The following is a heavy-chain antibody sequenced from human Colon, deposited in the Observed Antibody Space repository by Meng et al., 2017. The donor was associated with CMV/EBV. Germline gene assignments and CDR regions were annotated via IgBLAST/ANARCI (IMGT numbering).Heavy chain of an antibody. CDR1: GSTFSSYS. CDR3: ARDTIVVVPAAIFDY. Sequence: GGSLRLSCAASGSTFSSYSMNWVRQAPGKGLEWVSSISSSSSYIYYADSVKGRFTISRDNAKNSLYLQMNSLRAEDTAVYYCARDTIVVVPAAIFDYWGQGTLVTVSS. J-gene: IGHJ4*02. D-gene: IGHD2-2*01. CDR2: ISSSSSYI. V-gene: IGHV3-21*01.